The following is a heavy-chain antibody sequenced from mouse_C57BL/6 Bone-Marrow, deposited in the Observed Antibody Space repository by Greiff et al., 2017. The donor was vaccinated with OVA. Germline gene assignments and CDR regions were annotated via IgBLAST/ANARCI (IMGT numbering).Heavy chain of an antibody. CDR1: GYTFTDYE. D-gene: IGHD1-1*01. CDR2: IDPETGGT. J-gene: IGHJ3*01. V-gene: IGHV1-15*01. Sequence: QVQLQQPGTELVKPGASVKLSCKASGYTFTDYEMHWVKQTPVHGLEWIGAIDPETGGTAYNQKFKGKAILTADKSSSTAYMELRSLTSEDSAVYYCTHYVAYWGQGTLVTVSA. CDR3: THYVAY.